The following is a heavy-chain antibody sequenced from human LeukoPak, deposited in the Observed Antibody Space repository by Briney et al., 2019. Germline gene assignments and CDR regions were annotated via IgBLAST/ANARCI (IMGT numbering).Heavy chain of an antibody. CDR1: GFTFSPYS. Sequence: PGGSLRLSCAASGFTFSPYSINWIRQAPGKGLEWISYINSIRTVYYADSVEGRFTISRDNAQNSAYLQLNSLRVEDTAVYYCARSVGGSFDYWGQGTLVTVSS. D-gene: IGHD1-26*01. CDR3: ARSVGGSFDY. J-gene: IGHJ4*02. CDR2: INSIRTV. V-gene: IGHV3-48*01.